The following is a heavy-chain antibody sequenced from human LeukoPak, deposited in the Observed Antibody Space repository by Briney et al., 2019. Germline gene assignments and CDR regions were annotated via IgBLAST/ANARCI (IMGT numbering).Heavy chain of an antibody. J-gene: IGHJ4*02. Sequence: GGSLRLSCAASGFTFSSYAMSWVRQAPGKGLEWVSAISGSGGSTYYADSVKGRFAISRDNSKNTLYLQMNSLRAEDTAVYYCAKDRVGYYGSGSYSSDYFDYWGQGTLVTVSS. CDR3: AKDRVGYYGSGSYSSDYFDY. D-gene: IGHD3-10*01. V-gene: IGHV3-23*01. CDR2: ISGSGGST. CDR1: GFTFSSYA.